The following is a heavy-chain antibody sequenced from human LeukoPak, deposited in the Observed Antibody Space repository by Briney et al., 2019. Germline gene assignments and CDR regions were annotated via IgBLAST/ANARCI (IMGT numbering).Heavy chain of an antibody. V-gene: IGHV3-21*04. D-gene: IGHD3-22*01. CDR1: GFTFSSYS. Sequence: GGSLRLSCAASGFTFSSYSMNWVRQAPGKGLEWVSSISSSSSYIYYADSVKGRFTISRDNAKNSLYLQMNSLRAEDTAVYYCAKDQGSMIVVVMGFDYWGQGTLVTVSS. CDR3: AKDQGSMIVVVMGFDY. J-gene: IGHJ4*02. CDR2: ISSSSSYI.